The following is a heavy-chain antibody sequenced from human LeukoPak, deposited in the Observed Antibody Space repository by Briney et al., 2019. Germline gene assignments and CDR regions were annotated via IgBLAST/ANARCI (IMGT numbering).Heavy chain of an antibody. CDR1: GGSFSGYY. Sequence: SETLSLTCAVYGGSFSGYYWSWIRQPPGKGLEWIGEINHSGSTNYNPSLKSRVTISVDTSKNQFSLKLRSVTAADTAVYYCAIDSMGLYGWGQGTLVTVSS. V-gene: IGHV4-34*01. CDR3: AIDSMGLYG. CDR2: INHSGST. J-gene: IGHJ4*02. D-gene: IGHD3-22*01.